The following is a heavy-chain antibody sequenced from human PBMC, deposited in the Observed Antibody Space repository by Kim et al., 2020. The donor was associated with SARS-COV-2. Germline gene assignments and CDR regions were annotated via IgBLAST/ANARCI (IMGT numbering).Heavy chain of an antibody. J-gene: IGHJ6*02. D-gene: IGHD6-19*01. Sequence: SVKVSCKASGGTFSSYAISWVRQAPGQGLEWMGGIIPIFGTANYAQKFQGRVTITADESTSTAYMELSSLRSEDTAVYYCATKGGYSSGWYYGMDVWGQGTTVTVSS. CDR2: IIPIFGTA. V-gene: IGHV1-69*13. CDR1: GGTFSSYA. CDR3: ATKGGYSSGWYYGMDV.